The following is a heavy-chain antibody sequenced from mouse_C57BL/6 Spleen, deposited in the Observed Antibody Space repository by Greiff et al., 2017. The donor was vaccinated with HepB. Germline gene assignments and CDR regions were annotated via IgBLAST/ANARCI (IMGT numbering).Heavy chain of an antibody. J-gene: IGHJ2*01. D-gene: IGHD2-4*01. CDR1: GYTFTDYN. CDR3: ARCGGLRRYYFDY. Sequence: EVQLQQSGPELVKPGASVKIPCKASGYTFTDYNMDWVKQSHGKSLEWIGDINPNNGGTNYNQKFKGKATLTVDKSSSTAYMELRSLTSEDTAVYYCARCGGLRRYYFDYWGQGTTLTVSS. CDR2: INPNNGGT. V-gene: IGHV1-18*01.